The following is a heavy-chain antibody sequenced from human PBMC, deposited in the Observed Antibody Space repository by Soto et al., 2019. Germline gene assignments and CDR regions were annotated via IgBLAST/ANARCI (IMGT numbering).Heavy chain of an antibody. Sequence: QVHLVQSGAEVKQPGSSVKVSCKASGGTFSSSGFSWVRQAPGQGLEWMGMIVPSLDTTNYAQKFQARVTITADEVTSTAYMELRSLRAEDTAVYYCARWPQPRYTADPYAVDVWGQGTRVIVS. CDR2: IVPSLDTT. D-gene: IGHD3-16*02. J-gene: IGHJ6*02. CDR3: ARWPQPRYTADPYAVDV. V-gene: IGHV1-69*11. CDR1: GGTFSSSG.